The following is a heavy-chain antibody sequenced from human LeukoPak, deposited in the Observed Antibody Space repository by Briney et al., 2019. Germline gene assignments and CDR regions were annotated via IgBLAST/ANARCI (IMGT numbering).Heavy chain of an antibody. D-gene: IGHD2-8*01. CDR2: ISGSGGST. Sequence: GGSLRPSCAASGFTFSSYAMSWVRQAPGKGLEWVSAISGSGGSTYYADSVKGRFTISRDNSKNTLYLQMNSLRAEDTAVYYCARDRPYCTNGVCPRYYYYYYYMDVWGKGTTVTVSS. CDR3: ARDRPYCTNGVCPRYYYYYYYMDV. J-gene: IGHJ6*03. CDR1: GFTFSSYA. V-gene: IGHV3-23*01.